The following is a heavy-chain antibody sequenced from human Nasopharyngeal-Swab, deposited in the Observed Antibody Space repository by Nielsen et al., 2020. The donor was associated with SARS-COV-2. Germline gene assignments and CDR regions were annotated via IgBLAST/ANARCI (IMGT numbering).Heavy chain of an antibody. V-gene: IGHV4-59*13. J-gene: IGHJ6*02. CDR2: IYYSGST. CDR3: ARFSVLYGMDV. D-gene: IGHD6-6*01. CDR1: GGSISSYY. Sequence: ESLKISCTVSGGSISSYYWSWIRQPPGKGLEWIGYIYYSGSTNYNPSLKSRVTISVDTSKNQFSLKLSSVTAADTAVYYCARFSVLYGMDVWGQGTTVTVSS.